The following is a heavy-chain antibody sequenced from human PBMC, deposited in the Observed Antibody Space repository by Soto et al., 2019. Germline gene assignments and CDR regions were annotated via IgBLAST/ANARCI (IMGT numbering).Heavy chain of an antibody. CDR1: GYTFTSYD. CDR2: MNPNSGNT. J-gene: IGHJ6*03. CDR3: ARGLGGEGDYLHNLTGYYMAYFYIDV. V-gene: IGHV1-8*01. Sequence: ASVKVSCKASGYTFTSYDINWVRQATGQGLEWMGWMNPNSGNTGYAQKFQGRVTMTRNTSISTAYMELSSLRSEDTAVYYCARGLGGEGDYLHNLTGYYMAYFYIDVWGKGTTVTVSS. D-gene: IGHD3-9*01.